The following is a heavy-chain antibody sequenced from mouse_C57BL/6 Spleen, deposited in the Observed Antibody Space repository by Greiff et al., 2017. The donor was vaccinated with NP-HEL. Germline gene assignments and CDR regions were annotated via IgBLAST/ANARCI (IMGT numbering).Heavy chain of an antibody. Sequence: EVKLMESGGDLVKPGGSLKLSCAASGFTFSSYGMSWVRQTPDKRLEWVATISSGGSYTYYPDSVKGRFTISRDNAKNTLYLQMSSLKSEDTAMYYCASEAYWGQGTLVTVSA. CDR2: ISSGGSYT. CDR1: GFTFSSYG. V-gene: IGHV5-6*01. J-gene: IGHJ3*01. CDR3: ASEAY.